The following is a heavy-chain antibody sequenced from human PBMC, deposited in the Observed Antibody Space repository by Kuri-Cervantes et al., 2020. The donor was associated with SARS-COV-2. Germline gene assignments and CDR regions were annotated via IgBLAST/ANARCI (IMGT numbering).Heavy chain of an antibody. J-gene: IGHJ6*03. CDR2: IYPGDSDT. D-gene: IGHD4-17*01. CDR3: ARRAYGEQVDYYYMDV. Sequence: KVSCKGSGYSFTSYWIGWVRQMPGKGLEWMGIIYPGDSDTRYSPSFQSQVTISADKSISTAFLQWSSLKASDTAMYYCARRAYGEQVDYYYMDVWGKGTTVTVSS. V-gene: IGHV5-51*01. CDR1: GYSFTSYW.